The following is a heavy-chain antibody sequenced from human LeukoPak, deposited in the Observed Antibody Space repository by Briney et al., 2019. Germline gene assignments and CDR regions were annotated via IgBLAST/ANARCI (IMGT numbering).Heavy chain of an antibody. J-gene: IGHJ6*04. Sequence: SVKVSCKASGFTFTSSAVKWVRQARGQRLEWIGWIVVVIGNTNYAQKFQERVTITTDMSTSTDYMELSSLRSEDTAVYYCAARGGEKEYVWGSHRGRGMDVWGKGTTVTVSS. CDR1: GFTFTSSA. CDR3: AARGGEKEYVWGSHRGRGMDV. D-gene: IGHD3-16*01. CDR2: IVVVIGNT. V-gene: IGHV1-58*01.